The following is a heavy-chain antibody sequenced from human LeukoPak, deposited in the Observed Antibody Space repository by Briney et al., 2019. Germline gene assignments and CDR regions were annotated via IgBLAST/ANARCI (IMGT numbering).Heavy chain of an antibody. CDR3: ARGARRDGYNFDY. CDR1: GGSISTYY. CDR2: IYYSGST. V-gene: IGHV4-59*01. J-gene: IGHJ4*02. Sequence: KPSETLSLICTVSGGSISTYYWTWIRQPPGKGLEWMGYIYYSGSTNYNPSLKSRLTISVDTSKNQFSLKLNSVIVADTAVYYCARGARRDGYNFDYWGQGTLVTVSS. D-gene: IGHD5-24*01.